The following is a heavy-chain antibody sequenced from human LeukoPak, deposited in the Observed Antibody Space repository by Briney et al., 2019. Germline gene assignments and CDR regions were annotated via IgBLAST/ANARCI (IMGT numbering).Heavy chain of an antibody. CDR3: ATSRSGGFDY. J-gene: IGHJ4*02. CDR2: IIPIFGTA. Sequence: EASVKVSCTASGGTFSSYAISWVRQAPGQGLEWMGGIIPIFGTANYAQKFQGRVTITADESTSTAYMELSSLRSEDTAVYYCATSRSGGFDYWGQGTLVTVSS. D-gene: IGHD3-10*01. V-gene: IGHV1-69*13. CDR1: GGTFSSYA.